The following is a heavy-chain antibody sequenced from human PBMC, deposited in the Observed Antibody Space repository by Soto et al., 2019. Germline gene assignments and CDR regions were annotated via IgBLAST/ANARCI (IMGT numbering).Heavy chain of an antibody. V-gene: IGHV4-38-2*01. CDR3: AVSNYYDSSGYYESWSWFDP. D-gene: IGHD3-22*01. CDR2: IYHSGGT. CDR1: GYSISSGYY. J-gene: IGHJ5*02. Sequence: PSETLPLTCAVSGYSISSGYYWGWIRQPPGKGLEWIGSIYHSGGTYYNPSLKSRVTISVDTSKNQFSLKLSSVTAADTAVYYCAVSNYYDSSGYYESWSWFDPWGQGTLVTVSS.